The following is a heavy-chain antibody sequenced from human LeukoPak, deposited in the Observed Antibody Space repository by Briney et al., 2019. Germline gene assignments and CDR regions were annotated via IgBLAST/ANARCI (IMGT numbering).Heavy chain of an antibody. CDR2: ISSSSSYI. Sequence: GGSLRLSCAASGFTFSSYSMNWVRQAPGKGLEWVSSISSSSSYIYYADSVKGRFTISRDNAKNSLYLQMNSLRAEDTAVYYCARDRGDGQQLFDYWGQGTLVTVSP. V-gene: IGHV3-21*01. D-gene: IGHD6-13*01. CDR3: ARDRGDGQQLFDY. CDR1: GFTFSSYS. J-gene: IGHJ4*02.